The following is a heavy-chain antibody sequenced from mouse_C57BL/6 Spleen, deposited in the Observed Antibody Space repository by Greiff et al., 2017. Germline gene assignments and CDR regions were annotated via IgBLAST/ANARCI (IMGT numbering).Heavy chain of an antibody. CDR1: GYTFTDYY. V-gene: IGHV1-19*01. CDR2: INPYNGGT. J-gene: IGHJ2*01. CDR3: ARYSNYGRSY. Sequence: EVQGVESGPVLVKPGASVKMSCKASGYTFTDYYMNWVKQSHGKSLEWIGVINPYNGGTSYNQKFKGKATLTVDKSSSTAYMELNSLTSEDSAVDYGARYSNYGRSYWGQGTTLTVSS. D-gene: IGHD2-5*01.